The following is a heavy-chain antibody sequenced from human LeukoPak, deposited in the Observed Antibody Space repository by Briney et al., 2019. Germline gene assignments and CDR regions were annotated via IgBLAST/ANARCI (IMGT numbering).Heavy chain of an antibody. CDR1: GLTFSNYA. CDR2: ISASGHST. Sequence: GASLRLSCAASGLTFSNYAVTWVRQAPGKGLEWVSSISASGHSTYYADSVKGRFTVSRDNSKNTVYLQVNSLRAEDTAVYYCAKQMGDFGVVTGLDYWGHGTLVTVSS. V-gene: IGHV3-23*01. CDR3: AKQMGDFGVVTGLDY. D-gene: IGHD3-3*01. J-gene: IGHJ4*01.